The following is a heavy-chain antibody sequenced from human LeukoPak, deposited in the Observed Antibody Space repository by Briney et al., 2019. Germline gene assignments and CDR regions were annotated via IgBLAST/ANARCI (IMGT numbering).Heavy chain of an antibody. CDR2: INHSGST. J-gene: IGHJ5*02. CDR3: ARGLGSSSPYNWFDP. D-gene: IGHD6-13*01. V-gene: IGHV4-34*01. CDR1: GGSFSGYY. Sequence: PSEILSLTCAVYGGSFSGYYWSWIRQPPGKGLEWIGEINHSGSTNYNPSLKSRVTISVDTSKNQFSLKLSSVTAADTAVYYCARGLGSSSPYNWFDPWGQGTLVTVSS.